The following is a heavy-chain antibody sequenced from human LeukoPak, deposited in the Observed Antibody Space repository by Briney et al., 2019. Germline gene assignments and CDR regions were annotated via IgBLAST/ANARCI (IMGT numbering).Heavy chain of an antibody. J-gene: IGHJ5*02. D-gene: IGHD3-10*01. CDR3: ARVLSMVRGVNNWFDP. CDR1: GYTFTSYG. CDR2: ISAYNGNT. Sequence: ASVKVSCKASGYTFTSYGISWVRQAAGQGRAWMGWISAYNGNTNYAHKLQGRVTMTTDTSTSTAYMELRSLRSDDTAVYYCARVLSMVRGVNNWFDPWGQGTLVTVSS. V-gene: IGHV1-18*01.